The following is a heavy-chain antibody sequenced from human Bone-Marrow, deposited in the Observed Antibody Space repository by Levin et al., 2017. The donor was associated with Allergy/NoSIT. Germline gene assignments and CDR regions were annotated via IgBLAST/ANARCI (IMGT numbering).Heavy chain of an antibody. J-gene: IGHJ4*02. V-gene: IGHV3-30-3*01. CDR2: ISYDGSNK. D-gene: IGHD6-6*01. CDR1: GFTFSSYA. Sequence: GESLKISCAASGFTFSSYAMHWVRQAPGKGLEWVAVISYDGSNKYYADSVKGRFTISRDNSKNTLYLQMNSLRAEDTAVYYCAREWHSSSRVFDYWGQGTLVTVSS. CDR3: AREWHSSSRVFDY.